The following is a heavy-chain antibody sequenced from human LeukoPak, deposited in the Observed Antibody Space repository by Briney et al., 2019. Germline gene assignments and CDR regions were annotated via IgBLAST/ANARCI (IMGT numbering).Heavy chain of an antibody. Sequence: GGSLRLSCAAYGFTVSSNYMSWVRQAPGKGLEWVSVIYSGGSTYYADSVKGRFTISRDNSKNTLYLRMNSLRAEDTPVYYCARGSRGGSSSCGYLYYWGQGTLVT. CDR2: IYSGGST. CDR1: GFTVSSNY. CDR3: ARGSRGGSSSCGYLYY. V-gene: IGHV3-53*01. D-gene: IGHD6-13*01. J-gene: IGHJ4*02.